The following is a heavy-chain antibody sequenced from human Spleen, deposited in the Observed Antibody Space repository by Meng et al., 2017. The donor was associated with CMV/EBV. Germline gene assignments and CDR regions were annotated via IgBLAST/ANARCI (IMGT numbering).Heavy chain of an antibody. CDR2: INPNSGGT. Sequence: GQRGQSGAEVKKPGASVKVSCKASGYTFTGYYMHWVRQAPGQGLEWMGWINPNSGGTNYAQKFQGRITMTRDTSISTAYMELSRLRSDDTAVYYCARARFGECTFDYWGQGTLVTVSS. J-gene: IGHJ4*02. D-gene: IGHD3-16*01. CDR1: GYTFTGYY. CDR3: ARARFGECTFDY. V-gene: IGHV1-2*02.